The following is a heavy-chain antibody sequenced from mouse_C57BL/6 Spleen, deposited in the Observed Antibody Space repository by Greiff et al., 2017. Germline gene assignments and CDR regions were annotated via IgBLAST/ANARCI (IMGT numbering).Heavy chain of an antibody. J-gene: IGHJ3*01. D-gene: IGHD1-1*01. V-gene: IGHV1-85*01. Sequence: VTLQQSGPELVKPGASVKLSCKAAGYTVTRYDINGGKQRPGQGLEWIGWLYPRDGSTKYNEMFKGLSTLHVDTSSSTAYMERHSLTSEDSAVYFCARHGSSRFAYWGQGTLVTVSA. CDR3: ARHGSSRFAY. CDR2: LYPRDGST. CDR1: GYTVTRYD.